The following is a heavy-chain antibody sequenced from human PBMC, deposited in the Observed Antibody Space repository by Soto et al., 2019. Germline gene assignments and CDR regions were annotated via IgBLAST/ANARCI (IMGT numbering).Heavy chain of an antibody. Sequence: VQLVESGGGVVQPGGSLRLSCAASGFTFSSYAMSWVRQAPGKGLEWVSGISGSGDSTYYADSVKGRFTISRDNSKSTLYLQMNSLRAEDTAVYYCAKDKVFYGGNSDFDYWGQGTLVTVSS. CDR2: ISGSGDST. CDR3: AKDKVFYGGNSDFDY. CDR1: GFTFSSYA. J-gene: IGHJ4*02. V-gene: IGHV3-23*04. D-gene: IGHD4-17*01.